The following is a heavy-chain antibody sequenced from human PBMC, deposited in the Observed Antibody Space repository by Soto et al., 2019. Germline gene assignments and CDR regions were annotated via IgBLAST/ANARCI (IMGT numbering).Heavy chain of an antibody. Sequence: EVQLVESGGGLVQPGGSLRLSCAASGFTFSSYWMHWVRQAPGKGLVWVSRINSDGSSTSYADSVKGRFTISRDNAKNTLYLQMNSLIAEDTAVYYCARDSESSSWFPTRYFQHWGQGTLVTVSS. CDR2: INSDGSST. V-gene: IGHV3-74*01. J-gene: IGHJ1*01. D-gene: IGHD6-13*01. CDR1: GFTFSSYW. CDR3: ARDSESSSWFPTRYFQH.